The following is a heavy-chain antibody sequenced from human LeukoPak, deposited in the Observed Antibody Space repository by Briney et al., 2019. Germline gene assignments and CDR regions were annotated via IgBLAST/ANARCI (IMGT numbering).Heavy chain of an antibody. Sequence: GGSLRLSCAASGFTFSSYAMSWVRQAPGKGLEWVSAISGSGGSTYYADSVKGRFTVSRDNSKNTLYLQMNSLRAEDTAIYYCAKGSSTSQTKYYFDYWGQGTLVTVSS. CDR2: ISGSGGST. J-gene: IGHJ4*02. CDR3: AKGSSTSQTKYYFDY. CDR1: GFTFSSYA. D-gene: IGHD2-2*01. V-gene: IGHV3-23*01.